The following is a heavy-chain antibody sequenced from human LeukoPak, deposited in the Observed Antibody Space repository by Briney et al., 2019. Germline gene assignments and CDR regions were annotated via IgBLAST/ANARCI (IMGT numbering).Heavy chain of an antibody. CDR1: GFTVSSNY. Sequence: PGGSLRLSCAASGFTVSSNYMSWVRQDPGKGLEWVSVIYSGGSTYYADSVKGRFTISRDNSKNTLYLQMNSLRAEDTAVYYCAKEVKDFWSGYYTWIPLGYWGQGTLVTVSS. CDR2: IYSGGST. J-gene: IGHJ4*02. D-gene: IGHD3-3*01. CDR3: AKEVKDFWSGYYTWIPLGY. V-gene: IGHV3-53*05.